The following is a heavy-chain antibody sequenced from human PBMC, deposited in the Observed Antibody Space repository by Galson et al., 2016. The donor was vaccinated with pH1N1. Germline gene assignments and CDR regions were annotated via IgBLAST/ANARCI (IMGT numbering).Heavy chain of an antibody. Sequence: ETLSLTCTVSGASVSTYYWTWIRQPPGKGLEWIGYIYTTGSTKYNPSLKSRVTISVDTSKNQFSLKLNSVTAADTAVYFCARDFWGSLDYWGQGILVTVSS. CDR3: ARDFWGSLDY. D-gene: IGHD7-27*01. CDR1: GASVSTYY. CDR2: IYTTGST. V-gene: IGHV4-59*02. J-gene: IGHJ4*02.